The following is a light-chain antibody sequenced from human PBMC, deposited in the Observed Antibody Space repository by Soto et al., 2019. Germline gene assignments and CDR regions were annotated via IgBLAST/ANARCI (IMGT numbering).Light chain of an antibody. CDR1: TSNIGNNF. Sequence: QSILTQPPSVSSAPGQKVTISCSGSTSNIGNNFVSCYQQLPGTAPKLLIYDSNKRPSGIPDRFSGSKSGTSATLGITGLQTGDEADYYCGTWDTSLNDAYVFGAGTKVTVL. CDR3: GTWDTSLNDAYV. CDR2: DSN. J-gene: IGLJ1*01. V-gene: IGLV1-51*01.